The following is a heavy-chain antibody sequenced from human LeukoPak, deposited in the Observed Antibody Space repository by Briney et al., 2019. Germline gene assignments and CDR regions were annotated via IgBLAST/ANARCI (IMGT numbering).Heavy chain of an antibody. D-gene: IGHD6-19*01. CDR1: GGSISSYY. CDR2: IYYSGST. V-gene: IGHV4-59*08. CDR3: ARLASSGWYFDF. Sequence: SETLSLTCTVSGGSISSYYWSWTRQSPGKGLEWIGYIYYSGSTNYNPSLRSRVTISVDMSKNQFSLKLSSVTAADTAVYYCARLASSGWYFDFWGQGTLVTVSS. J-gene: IGHJ4*02.